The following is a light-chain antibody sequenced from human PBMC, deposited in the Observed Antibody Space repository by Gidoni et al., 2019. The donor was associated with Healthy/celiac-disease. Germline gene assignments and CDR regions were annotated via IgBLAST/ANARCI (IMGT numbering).Light chain of an antibody. CDR1: SSDVGGYNY. J-gene: IGLJ2*01. V-gene: IGLV2-8*01. CDR3: SSYAGSNNLV. CDR2: EVS. Sequence: QSALTQPPSASGSPGLSVTISCPGPSSDVGGYNYVSWYQQQPGKAPKLMIYEVSKRPSGVPDRFSGSKSGNTASLTVSGLQAEDEADYYCSSYAGSNNLVFGGGTKLTVL.